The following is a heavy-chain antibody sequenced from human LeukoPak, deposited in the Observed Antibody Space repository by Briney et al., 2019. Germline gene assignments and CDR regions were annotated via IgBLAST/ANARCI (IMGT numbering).Heavy chain of an antibody. J-gene: IGHJ4*02. Sequence: SVKVSCKASGGTFSSYAISWVRQAPGQGLEWMGRIIPILGIANYAQKFQGRVTITADKSTSTAYMELSSLRSEDTAVYYCARDYYGSGSYYKDDTYYFDYWGQGTLVTVSS. D-gene: IGHD3-10*01. V-gene: IGHV1-69*04. CDR1: GGTFSSYA. CDR3: ARDYYGSGSYYKDDTYYFDY. CDR2: IIPILGIA.